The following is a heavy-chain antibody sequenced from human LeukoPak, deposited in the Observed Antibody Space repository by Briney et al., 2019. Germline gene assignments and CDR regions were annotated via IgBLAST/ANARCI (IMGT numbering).Heavy chain of an antibody. J-gene: IGHJ4*02. D-gene: IGHD3-22*01. V-gene: IGHV3-23*01. Sequence: PGGSLRLSCAASGFTVNNNYMSWVRQAPGKGLEWVSAISGSGGSTYYADSVKGRFTISRDNSKNTLYMQMNSLRAEDTAVYYCAKSHDSSGSDYWGQGTLVTVSS. CDR2: ISGSGGST. CDR1: GFTVNNNY. CDR3: AKSHDSSGSDY.